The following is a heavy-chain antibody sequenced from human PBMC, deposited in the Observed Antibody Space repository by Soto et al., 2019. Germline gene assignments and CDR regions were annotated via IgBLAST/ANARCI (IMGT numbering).Heavy chain of an antibody. CDR3: ANDRDGAAAGPTKFYGMDV. V-gene: IGHV3-23*01. Sequence: EVQLLESGGGLVQPGGSLRLSCAASGFTFSSYAMSWVRQAPGKGLEWVSVISGSGGSTYYADSVRGRFTISRDNSKNTLYLQMNSLRAEDTAVYYCANDRDGAAAGPTKFYGMDVWGQGTTVTVSS. CDR1: GFTFSSYA. J-gene: IGHJ6*02. CDR2: ISGSGGST. D-gene: IGHD6-13*01.